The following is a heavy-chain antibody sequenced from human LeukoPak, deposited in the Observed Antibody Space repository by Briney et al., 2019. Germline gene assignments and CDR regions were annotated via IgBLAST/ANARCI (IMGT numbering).Heavy chain of an antibody. D-gene: IGHD2-8*01. CDR1: GDTFTTYA. CDR2: IIPMFATP. J-gene: IGHJ5*02. V-gene: IGHV1-69*06. Sequence: SVKVSCKASGDTFTTYAIIWVRQAPGQGLEWMGGIIPMFATPNYAQRLRGRVTITADKSATTAYMELSSLRSEDTAVYYCARAGIPGYCTNVTCSNWLDPWGQGTLVTVSS. CDR3: ARAGIPGYCTNVTCSNWLDP.